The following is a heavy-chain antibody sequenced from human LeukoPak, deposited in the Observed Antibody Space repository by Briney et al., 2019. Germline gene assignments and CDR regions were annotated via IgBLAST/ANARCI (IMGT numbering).Heavy chain of an antibody. J-gene: IGHJ4*02. CDR2: IHPISGDT. D-gene: IGHD1-20*01. Sequence: ASVKVSCKASGYTFTGYFMHWVRQVPGQGPEWMGWIHPISGDTNYAQKFQGWVTLTRDMSISTAYMDLSRLTSDDTAVYYCARGLINGHDFDYWGQGTLVTVSS. CDR3: ARGLINGHDFDY. CDR1: GYTFTGYF. V-gene: IGHV1-2*04.